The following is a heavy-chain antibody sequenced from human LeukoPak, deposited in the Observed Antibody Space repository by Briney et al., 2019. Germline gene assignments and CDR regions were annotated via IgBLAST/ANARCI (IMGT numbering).Heavy chain of an antibody. CDR3: ARDLNWSFDY. CDR2: VNGRSEII. J-gene: IGHJ4*02. V-gene: IGHV3-48*02. Sequence: GGSLRLSCAASGFIFSTYSMHWVRQAPGKGLEWVAYVNGRSEIITYADSVKGRFTISRDNAKNSLYLQMSSLRDEDTAVYFWARDLNWSFDYWGQGTLLTVSS. CDR1: GFIFSTYS. D-gene: IGHD3/OR15-3a*01.